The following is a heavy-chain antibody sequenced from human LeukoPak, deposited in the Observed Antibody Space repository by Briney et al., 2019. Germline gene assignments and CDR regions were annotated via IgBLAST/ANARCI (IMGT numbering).Heavy chain of an antibody. Sequence: PGGSLRLSCAASGFTVITNDMTWVRHAPGKGLEWVSVLYSDGNTKYADSVQGRFTISRDNSKNTLYLEMNSLSPDDTAVYYCARGVEPLAANTLAYWGQGTLVTV. V-gene: IGHV3-53*01. J-gene: IGHJ4*02. CDR3: ARGVEPLAANTLAY. D-gene: IGHD1-14*01. CDR2: LYSDGNT. CDR1: GFTVITND.